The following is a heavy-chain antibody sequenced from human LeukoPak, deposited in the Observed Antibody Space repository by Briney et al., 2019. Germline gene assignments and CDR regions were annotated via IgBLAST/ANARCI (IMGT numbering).Heavy chain of an antibody. D-gene: IGHD3-22*01. CDR1: GYTFTGYY. Sequence: ASVKVSCKASGYTFTGYYMHWVRQAPGQGLEWMGWINPNSGGTNYAQKFQGRVTMTRVTSISTAYMELSRLRSDDTAVYYCARDFYNYDSSGYYALPGGYWGQGTLVTVSS. J-gene: IGHJ4*02. CDR2: INPNSGGT. CDR3: ARDFYNYDSSGYYALPGGY. V-gene: IGHV1-2*02.